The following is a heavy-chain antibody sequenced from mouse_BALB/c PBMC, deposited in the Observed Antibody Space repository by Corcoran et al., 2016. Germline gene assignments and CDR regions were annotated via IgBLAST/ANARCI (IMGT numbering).Heavy chain of an antibody. V-gene: IGHV1S135*01. D-gene: IGHD1-2*01. CDR1: GYSLTSYY. Sequence: EIQLQQSGPELMKPGASVKISCKASGYSLTSYYMHWVKQSHGKSLEWIGYIDPFNGGTSYNQKFKGKATLTVDKSSSTAYMHLSSLTSEDSAVYYRARGHYYGFAYWGQGTLVTVSA. CDR3: ARGHYYGFAY. CDR2: IDPFNGGT. J-gene: IGHJ3*01.